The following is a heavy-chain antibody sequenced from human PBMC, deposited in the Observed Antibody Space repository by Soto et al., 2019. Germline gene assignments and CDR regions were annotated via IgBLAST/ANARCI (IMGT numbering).Heavy chain of an antibody. CDR3: ARDASHYDFWSGFSKGDFDH. D-gene: IGHD3-3*01. J-gene: IGHJ4*02. CDR1: GYTFTSYY. Sequence: QVQLVQSGAEVKKPGASVKVSCKASGYTFTSYYMHWVRQAPGQGLEWMGIINPSGGSTSYAQKFQGRVTMTRDTSTSTVYMELSSLRSEDTAVYYCARDASHYDFWSGFSKGDFDHWGQGTLVTVSS. V-gene: IGHV1-46*01. CDR2: INPSGGST.